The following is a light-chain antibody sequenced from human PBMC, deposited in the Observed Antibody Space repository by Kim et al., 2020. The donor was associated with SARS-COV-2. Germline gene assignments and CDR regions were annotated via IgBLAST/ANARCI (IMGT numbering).Light chain of an antibody. V-gene: IGLV2-18*02. CDR3: FSFTSSGSFV. CDR2: EVT. J-gene: IGLJ1*01. Sequence: GQSVTISCIGSTSDMGNYNRVSWYQQSPGTAPKLLIYEVTKRPSGVPDRFSGSKSDNTASLTISGLQPEDEADYSCFSFTSSGSFVFGTGTKVTVL. CDR1: TSDMGNYNR.